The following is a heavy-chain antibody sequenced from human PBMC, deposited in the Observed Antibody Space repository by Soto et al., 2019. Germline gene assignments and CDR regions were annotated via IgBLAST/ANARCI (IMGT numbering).Heavy chain of an antibody. CDR1: GYTFTSYD. D-gene: IGHD1-26*01. Sequence: ASVKVSCKASGYTFTSYDINWVRQATGQGLEWMGWMNPNSGNTGYAQKFQGGVTMTRNTSISTAYMELSSLRSEDTAVYYCARRGAWTFYYYYGTDVWGQGTTVTVSS. J-gene: IGHJ6*02. V-gene: IGHV1-8*01. CDR2: MNPNSGNT. CDR3: ARRGAWTFYYYYGTDV.